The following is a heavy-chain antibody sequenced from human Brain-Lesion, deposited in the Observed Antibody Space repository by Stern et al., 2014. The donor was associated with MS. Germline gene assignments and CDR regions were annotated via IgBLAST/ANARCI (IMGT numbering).Heavy chain of an antibody. J-gene: IGHJ5*01. CDR2: VNNDGRRT. CDR3: ARGERWFDS. V-gene: IGHV3-74*02. CDR1: GFTFSNYW. D-gene: IGHD3-10*01. Sequence: EVQLVASGGGFVQPGGSLRLSCAASGFTFSNYWMHWVRHAPGKGLVWVSRVNNDGRRTSYADSVKGRFTMSRDNAKNTLYLQMNSLRVEDTAIYYCARGERWFDSWGQGTLVTVSS.